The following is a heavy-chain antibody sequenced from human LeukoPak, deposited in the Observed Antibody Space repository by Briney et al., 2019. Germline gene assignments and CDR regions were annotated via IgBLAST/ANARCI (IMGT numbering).Heavy chain of an antibody. V-gene: IGHV1-2*02. D-gene: IGHD3-16*02. CDR3: AREYYDFVWGSYRYGTFDT. CDR1: GYTFTGFY. Sequence: ASVKVSCKASGYTFTGFYMHWVRQAPGQGLEWMGWINPKSGDTNYAQKFQGRVTMTRDTSISAAYVELSKLRSDDTAVYYCAREYYDFVWGSYRYGTFDTWGQGTMVTVSS. J-gene: IGHJ3*02. CDR2: INPKSGDT.